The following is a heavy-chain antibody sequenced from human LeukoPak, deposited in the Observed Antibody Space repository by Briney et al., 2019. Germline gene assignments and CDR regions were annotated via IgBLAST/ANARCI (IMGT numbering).Heavy chain of an antibody. J-gene: IGHJ4*02. Sequence: PGGSLRLAWAAAGLTVSRYWMTSVRQAPGNGLEWVANIKEDGRENSYVESVKGRFTISRDNAKTSLYLQLSSLRGEETAVYFCARQRYSDYWGQGTLVTVSS. CDR3: ARQRYSDY. CDR1: GLTVSRYW. V-gene: IGHV3-7*04. D-gene: IGHD1-1*01. CDR2: IKEDGREN.